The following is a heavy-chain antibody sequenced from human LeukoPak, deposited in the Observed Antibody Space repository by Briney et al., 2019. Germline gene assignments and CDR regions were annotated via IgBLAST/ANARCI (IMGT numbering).Heavy chain of an antibody. D-gene: IGHD3-10*01. CDR2: IYQSEST. Sequence: SEPPTFTCAFTCWSISSRNWWRWVNQPPGKWLKWNGEIYQSESTNYNPSLKNRLNISIDKSKKQFSLKLSSVTVPDTAVYYCARHPDAYYGSGSYVGDAFDIWGQGTMVTVSS. V-gene: IGHV4-4*02. CDR1: CWSISSRNW. CDR3: ARHPDAYYGSGSYVGDAFDI. J-gene: IGHJ3*02.